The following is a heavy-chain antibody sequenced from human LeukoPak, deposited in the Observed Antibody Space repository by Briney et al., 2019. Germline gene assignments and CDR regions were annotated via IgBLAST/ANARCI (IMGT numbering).Heavy chain of an antibody. CDR3: AKNRDSSDYPRDFDF. V-gene: IGHV3-30*02. D-gene: IGHD3-22*01. CDR1: GFTFSSYG. J-gene: IGHJ4*02. CDR2: IRHDGSYQ. Sequence: QHWGVLRLSCAALGFTFSSYGMHWVRQTPGKGLEWVAFIRHDGSYQQYADSVKGRFTVSRDNSKDMVYLQMNSLRTEDTAVYYCAKNRDSSDYPRDFDFWGQGTLVTVSS.